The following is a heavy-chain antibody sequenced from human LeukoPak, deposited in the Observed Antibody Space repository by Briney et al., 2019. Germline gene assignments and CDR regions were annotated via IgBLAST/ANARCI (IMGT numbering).Heavy chain of an antibody. CDR3: ARGYSSSWYNRFDY. CDR2: ITQDGSEK. Sequence: GGSLRLSCAASGFTFSSYWMSWVRQAPGKGLEWVANITQDGSEKYYVDSVKGRFTISRDNAKNSLFLQMNSLRAEDTAVYYCARGYSSSWYNRFDYWGQGTLVTVSS. J-gene: IGHJ4*02. V-gene: IGHV3-7*01. CDR1: GFTFSSYW. D-gene: IGHD6-13*01.